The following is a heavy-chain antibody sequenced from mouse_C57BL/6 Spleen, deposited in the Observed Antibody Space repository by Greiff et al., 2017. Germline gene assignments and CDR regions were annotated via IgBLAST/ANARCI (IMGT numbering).Heavy chain of an antibody. CDR1: GFSLTSYG. Sequence: QVQLQQSGPGLVAPSQSLSITCTVSGFSLTSYGVHWVRQPPGKGLEWLVVIWSDGSTTYNSALKSRLSISKDNSKSQVFLKMNSLQTDDTAMYYCARTGTWGYWYFDVWGTGTTVTVSS. V-gene: IGHV2-6*03. CDR3: ARTGTWGYWYFDV. CDR2: IWSDGST. D-gene: IGHD4-1*01. J-gene: IGHJ1*03.